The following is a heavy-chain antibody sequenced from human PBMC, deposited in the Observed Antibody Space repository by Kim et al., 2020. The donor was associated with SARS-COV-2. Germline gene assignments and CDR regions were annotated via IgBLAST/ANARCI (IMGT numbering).Heavy chain of an antibody. V-gene: IGHV4-59*13. CDR1: GGSINRGF. J-gene: IGHJ2*01. CDR3: ARELRFSGWLPVPVHL. D-gene: IGHD3-9*01. CDR2: VNDSGAT. Sequence: SETLSLTCAVSGGSINRGFWRWSLRQPPGGRVWFGSVNDSGATTYNHSLKRRLTMSMDTTKNQFSLSLPSVTAAAAAVYYCARELRFSGWLPVPVHLWGRGTLVTVSS.